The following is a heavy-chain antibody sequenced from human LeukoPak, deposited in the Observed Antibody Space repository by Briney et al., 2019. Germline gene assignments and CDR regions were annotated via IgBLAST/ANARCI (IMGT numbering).Heavy chain of an antibody. J-gene: IGHJ6*02. V-gene: IGHV3-30*04. CDR1: GFTFSSFA. Sequence: GGSLRLSCAASGFTFSSFAMHWVRQAPGKGLEWVAVISYDGSNKYYADSVKGRFTISRDNSKNTLYLQMNSLRAEDTAVYYCARVRMDDYYYYYGMDVWGQGTTVTVSS. CDR3: ARVRMDDYYYYYGMDV. D-gene: IGHD1-1*01. CDR2: ISYDGSNK.